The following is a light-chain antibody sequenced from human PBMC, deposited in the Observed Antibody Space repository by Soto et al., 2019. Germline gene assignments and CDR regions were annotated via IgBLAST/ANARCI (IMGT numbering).Light chain of an antibody. Sequence: EIVMTQSPATVPVSPGERATLSCRASQSVSSDLAWYQQKPGQAPRLLIYGASKLQSGVPSRFSASGSGTDFTLTIASLQAEDFATYYCQQSSSTPLTFGGGTKVDIK. CDR1: QSVSSD. CDR3: QQSSSTPLT. J-gene: IGKJ4*01. CDR2: GAS. V-gene: IGKV3-15*01.